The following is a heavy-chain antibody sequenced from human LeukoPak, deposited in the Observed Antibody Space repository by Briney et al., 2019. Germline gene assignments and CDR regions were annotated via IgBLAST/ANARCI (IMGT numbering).Heavy chain of an antibody. J-gene: IGHJ3*02. V-gene: IGHV4-59*12. CDR1: GGSISSYY. D-gene: IGHD2-15*01. Sequence: PSETLSLTCTVSGGSISSYYWSWIRQPPGKGLEWIGYIYYSGSTNYNPSLKSRVTISVDTSKNQFSLKLSSVTAADTAVYYCAGGRRVYCSGGSCKGAFDIWGQGTMVTVSS. CDR3: AGGRRVYCSGGSCKGAFDI. CDR2: IYYSGST.